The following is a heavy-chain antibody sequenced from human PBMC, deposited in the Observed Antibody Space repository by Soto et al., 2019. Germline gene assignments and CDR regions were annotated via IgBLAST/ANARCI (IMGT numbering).Heavy chain of an antibody. J-gene: IGHJ4*02. CDR1: GFIVSRSH. Sequence: EVQLVESGGGLTQPGGSLRLSCVVSGFIVSRSHMMWVRQAPGKGLEGVSVIYNHGQINYVDPVKGRFTIARDNSKNTSYLQMNSLKGEDTAVYYCVRVTGAERHWGQGARVTVSS. D-gene: IGHD7-27*01. V-gene: IGHV3-53*01. CDR3: VRVTGAERH. CDR2: IYNHGQI.